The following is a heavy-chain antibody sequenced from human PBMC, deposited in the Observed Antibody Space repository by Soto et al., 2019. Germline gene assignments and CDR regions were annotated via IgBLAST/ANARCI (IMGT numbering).Heavy chain of an antibody. CDR3: ARDTVFSGWSDY. CDR2: ISYDGSNK. V-gene: IGHV3-30-3*01. J-gene: IGHJ4*02. D-gene: IGHD6-19*01. CDR1: GFTFSSYA. Sequence: VGSLRLSCAASGFTFSSYAMHWVRQAPGKGLEWVAVISYDGSNKYYADSVKGRFTISRDNSKNTLYLQMNSLRAEDTAVYYCARDTVFSGWSDYWGQGTLVTVSS.